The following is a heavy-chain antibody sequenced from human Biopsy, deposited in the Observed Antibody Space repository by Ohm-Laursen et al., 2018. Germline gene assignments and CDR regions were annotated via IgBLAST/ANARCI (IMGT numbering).Heavy chain of an antibody. CDR3: ARVGSGWAPFDK. Sequence: SDTLSLTCVVSGYSISSDYRWGWIRQAPGKTLEWLGNIFKDGNTHYNPSLRRRLIISKDTSKNQFSLMMTSVSGADTAVYFCARVGSGWAPFDKWGPGTLVTVSS. V-gene: IGHV4-38-2*01. D-gene: IGHD6-19*01. J-gene: IGHJ4*02. CDR2: IFKDGNT. CDR1: GYSISSDYR.